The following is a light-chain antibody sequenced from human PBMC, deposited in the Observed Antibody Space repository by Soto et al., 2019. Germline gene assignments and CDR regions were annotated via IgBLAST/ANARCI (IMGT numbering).Light chain of an antibody. J-gene: IGLJ2*01. CDR1: SSDVGGYNY. CDR3: SSYTSSSTVV. V-gene: IGLV2-14*01. Sequence: QSALTQPASVSGSPGQSITISCTGTSSDVGGYNYVSWYQQHPGKAPKLMIYEVSNRPSWVSNRFSGSKAGNTASLTISGLQAEDEADYYCSSYTSSSTVVFGGGTKLTFL. CDR2: EVS.